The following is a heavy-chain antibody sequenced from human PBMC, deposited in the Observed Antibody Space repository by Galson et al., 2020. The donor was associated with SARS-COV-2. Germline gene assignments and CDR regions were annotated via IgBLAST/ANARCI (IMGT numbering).Heavy chain of an antibody. J-gene: IGHJ4*02. CDR1: GYTLTELS. CDR2: FDPEDGET. CDR3: ARSKQGGSNFDY. Sequence: ASVKVSCKVSGYTLTELSMHWVRQAPGKGLEWMGGFDPEDGETIYAQKFQGRVTMTEDTSTDTAYMELSSLRSEDTAVYYCARSKQGGSNFDYWGQGTLVTVSS. D-gene: IGHD1-26*01. V-gene: IGHV1-24*01.